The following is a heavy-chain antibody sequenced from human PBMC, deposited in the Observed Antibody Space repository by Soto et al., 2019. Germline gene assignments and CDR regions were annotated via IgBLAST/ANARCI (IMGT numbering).Heavy chain of an antibody. CDR1: GGSISSSSYY. CDR3: ARRNFINFDY. J-gene: IGHJ4*02. D-gene: IGHD3-16*02. Sequence: SETLSLTCTVSGGSISSSSYYWGWIRQPPGKGLEWIGSIYYSGSTYYNPSLKSRVTISVDTSKNQFSLKLSSVTAADTAVYYCARRNFINFDYWGQGTPVTVSS. V-gene: IGHV4-39*01. CDR2: IYYSGST.